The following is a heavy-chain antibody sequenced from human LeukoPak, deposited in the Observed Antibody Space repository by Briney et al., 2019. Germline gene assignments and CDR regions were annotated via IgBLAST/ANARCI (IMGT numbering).Heavy chain of an antibody. J-gene: IGHJ6*02. CDR2: GYYSGST. D-gene: IGHD4-11*01. V-gene: IGHV4-39*01. CDR1: GGSMSSNSIY. Sequence: SSETLSLTCTVSGGSMSSNSIYWACLRPSPGKGLVWLGSGYYSGSTYYNPSLKSRLTITVDTSKNQFSLKLSSVTAADTALYSCARQCPVSNWVYCMDVWGQGTTVTVSS. CDR3: ARQCPVSNWVYCMDV.